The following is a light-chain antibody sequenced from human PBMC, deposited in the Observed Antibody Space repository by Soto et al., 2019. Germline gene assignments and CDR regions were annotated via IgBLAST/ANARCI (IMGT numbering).Light chain of an antibody. CDR3: QQYGSSPRT. J-gene: IGKJ1*01. CDR1: QSVSSSY. CDR2: GAS. Sequence: EIVLTRSPGTLSWSPGERATLSCRASQSVSSSYLAWYQQKPGQAPRLPIYGASSRATGIPDRFSGSGSGTGFTLTISRLEPEDFAVYYCQQYGSSPRTFGQGTKVDIK. V-gene: IGKV3-20*01.